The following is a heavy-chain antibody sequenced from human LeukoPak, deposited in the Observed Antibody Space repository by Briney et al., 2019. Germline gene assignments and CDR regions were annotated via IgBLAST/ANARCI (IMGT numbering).Heavy chain of an antibody. J-gene: IGHJ4*02. CDR1: GFTFSDHF. CDR2: ISGSGGST. D-gene: IGHD3-9*01. Sequence: QTGGSLRLSCAASGFTFSDHFMDWVRQAPGKGLEWVSAISGSGGSTYYADSVKGRFTISRDNSKNTLYLQMNSLRAEDTAVYYCAKDRAILTGYYPTTFDYWGQGTLVTVSS. CDR3: AKDRAILTGYYPTTFDY. V-gene: IGHV3-23*01.